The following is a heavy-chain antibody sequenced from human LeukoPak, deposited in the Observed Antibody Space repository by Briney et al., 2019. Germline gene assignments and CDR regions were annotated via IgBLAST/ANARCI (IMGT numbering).Heavy chain of an antibody. V-gene: IGHV1-46*01. D-gene: IGHD6-13*01. J-gene: IGHJ5*02. Sequence: GASVKVSCKASGYTFTGYYMHWVRQAPGQGLEWMGIINPSGGSTSYAQKFQGRVTMTRDMSTSTVYMELSSLRSEDTAVYYCARDMSAAGMRDWFDPWGQGTLVTVSS. CDR2: INPSGGST. CDR3: ARDMSAAGMRDWFDP. CDR1: GYTFTGYY.